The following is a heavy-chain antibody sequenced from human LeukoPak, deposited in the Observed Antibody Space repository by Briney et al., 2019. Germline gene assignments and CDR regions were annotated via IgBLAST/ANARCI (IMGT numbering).Heavy chain of an antibody. Sequence: GGSLRLSCAASGFTFSSYEMNWVRQAPGKGLERVSYISSSGSTIYYADSVKGRFTISRDNAKNSLYLQMNSLRAEDTAVYYCARDLLAVAGKNYWGQGTLVTVSS. V-gene: IGHV3-48*03. CDR1: GFTFSSYE. CDR3: ARDLLAVAGKNY. J-gene: IGHJ4*02. D-gene: IGHD6-19*01. CDR2: ISSSGSTI.